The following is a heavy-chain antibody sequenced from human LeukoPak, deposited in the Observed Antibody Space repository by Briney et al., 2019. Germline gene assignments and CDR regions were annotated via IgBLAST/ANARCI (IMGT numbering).Heavy chain of an antibody. V-gene: IGHV3-23*01. CDR2: ISGGAGGA. J-gene: IGHJ4*02. CDR1: GFTFSSYE. D-gene: IGHD3-10*01. Sequence: GGSLRLSCAASGFTFSSYEMNWVRQAPGKGLEWVSSISGGAGGAAYADSVKGRFTMSRDNSKNTLYLQMNSLRAEDTAVYYCAKDGGYGSGSYYPHYWGQGTLVTVSS. CDR3: AKDGGYGSGSYYPHY.